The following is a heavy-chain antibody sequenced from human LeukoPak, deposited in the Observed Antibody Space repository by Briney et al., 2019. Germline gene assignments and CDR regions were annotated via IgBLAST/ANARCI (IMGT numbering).Heavy chain of an antibody. CDR1: GFTFSSYA. CDR2: IKQDGSEK. V-gene: IGHV3-7*03. CDR3: ARAADY. J-gene: IGHJ4*02. Sequence: GGSLRLSCAASGFTFSSYAMNWVRQAPGKGLEWVANIKQDGSEKYYVDSVKGRFTISRDNAKNSLYLQMNSLRAEDTAVYYCARAADYWGQGTLVTVSS.